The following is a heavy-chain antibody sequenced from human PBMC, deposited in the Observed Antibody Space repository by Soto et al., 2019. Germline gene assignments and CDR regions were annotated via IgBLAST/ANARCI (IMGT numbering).Heavy chain of an antibody. CDR2: ISYDGSNK. J-gene: IGHJ4*02. Sequence: QVQLVESGGGVVQPGRSLRLSCAASGFTFSSYGMHWVRQAPGKGLEWVAVISYDGSNKYYADSVKGRFTISRDNSKNTLYLQLNSLRAEDTAVYYCAKDSRIVVVTAPYDYWGQGPLVTVSS. D-gene: IGHD2-21*02. CDR3: AKDSRIVVVTAPYDY. CDR1: GFTFSSYG. V-gene: IGHV3-30*18.